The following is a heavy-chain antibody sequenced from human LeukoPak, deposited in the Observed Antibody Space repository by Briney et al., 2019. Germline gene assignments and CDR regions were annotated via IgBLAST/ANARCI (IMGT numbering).Heavy chain of an antibody. CDR3: ARGGGCSGGSCYFRDFDY. CDR2: INHSGST. J-gene: IGHJ4*02. D-gene: IGHD2-15*01. V-gene: IGHV4-34*01. Sequence: PSETLSPTCAVYGGSFSGYYWSWIRQPPGKGLEWIGEINHSGSTNYNPSLKSRVTISVDTSKNQFSLKLSSVTAADTAVYYCARGGGCSGGSCYFRDFDYWGQGTLVTVSS. CDR1: GGSFSGYY.